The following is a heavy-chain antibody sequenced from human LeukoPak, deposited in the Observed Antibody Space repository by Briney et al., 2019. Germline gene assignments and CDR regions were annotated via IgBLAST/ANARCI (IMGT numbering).Heavy chain of an antibody. CDR3: ARDPIWFGVLGWFDP. Sequence: GASVKVSCKASGYTFTGYYMHWVRQAPGQGLEWMGRINPNSGGTNYAQKFQGRVTMTRDTSISTAYMELSRLRSGDTAVYYCARDPIWFGVLGWFDPWGQGTLVTVSS. CDR1: GYTFTGYY. D-gene: IGHD3-10*01. J-gene: IGHJ5*02. CDR2: INPNSGGT. V-gene: IGHV1-2*06.